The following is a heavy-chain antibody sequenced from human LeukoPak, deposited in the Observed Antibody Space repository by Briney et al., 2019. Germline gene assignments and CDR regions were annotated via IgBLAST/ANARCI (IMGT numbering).Heavy chain of an antibody. CDR1: GFTFSSYA. V-gene: IGHV3-23*01. CDR3: AKGEPGADYFWSGPLSTQSYYYYGMDV. Sequence: GGSLRLSCAASGFTFSSYAMSWVRQAPGKGLEWASAISGSGGSTYYADSVKGRFTISRDNSKNTLYLQMNSLRAEDTAVYYCAKGEPGADYFWSGPLSTQSYYYYGMDVWGQGTTVTVSS. D-gene: IGHD3-3*01. CDR2: ISGSGGST. J-gene: IGHJ6*02.